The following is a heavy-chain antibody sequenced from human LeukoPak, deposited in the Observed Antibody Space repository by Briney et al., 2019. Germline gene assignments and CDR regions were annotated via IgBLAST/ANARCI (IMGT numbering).Heavy chain of an antibody. CDR3: ARSTTIQVWPHMDV. Sequence: GGSLRLSCAASGFTFSSYEMNWVRQAPGRGLEWVSYISRSGSTIYYADSVKGRFTIPRDNAKNSLYLQINSLRAEDTAVYYCARSTTIQVWPHMDVWGKGTTVTVSS. V-gene: IGHV3-48*03. J-gene: IGHJ6*03. CDR1: GFTFSSYE. D-gene: IGHD5-18*01. CDR2: ISRSGSTI.